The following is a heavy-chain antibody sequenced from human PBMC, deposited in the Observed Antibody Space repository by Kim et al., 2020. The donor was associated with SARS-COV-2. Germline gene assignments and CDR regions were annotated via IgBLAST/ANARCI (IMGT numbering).Heavy chain of an antibody. V-gene: IGHV3-15*01. CDR3: TTTGTEYYYYYYGMDV. D-gene: IGHD1-1*01. J-gene: IGHJ6*02. Sequence: PVKGRFTISRDDSKNTLYLQMNSLKTEDTAVYYCTTTGTEYYYYYYGMDVWGQGTTVTVSS.